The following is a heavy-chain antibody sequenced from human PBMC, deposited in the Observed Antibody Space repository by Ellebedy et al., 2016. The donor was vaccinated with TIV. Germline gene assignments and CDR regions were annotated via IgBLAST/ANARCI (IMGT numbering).Heavy chain of an antibody. CDR3: ARDSRIAATTGVGWFDP. V-gene: IGHV1-3*01. CDR1: GYTFTSYA. J-gene: IGHJ5*02. Sequence: AASVKVSCKASGYTFTSYAMHWVRQAPGQRLEWMGWINAGNANTTYSQKLQGRVTITRDTSASAAYMELSSLRSEDTAVYYCARDSRIAATTGVGWFDPWGQGTLVTVSS. CDR2: INAGNANT. D-gene: IGHD6-25*01.